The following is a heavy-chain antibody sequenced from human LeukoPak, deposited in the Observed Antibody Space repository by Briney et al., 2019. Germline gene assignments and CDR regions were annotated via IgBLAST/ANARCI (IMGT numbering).Heavy chain of an antibody. CDR1: GGSISSSSYY. J-gene: IGHJ4*01. Sequence: TSETLSLTCTVSGGSISSSSYYWGWIRQPPGKGLEWIGSIYYSGSTYYNPSLKSRVTISVDTSKNQFSLKLSSVTAADTAVYYCARRLSWSGYSGXXXYWGXXXXXT. D-gene: IGHD3-3*01. CDR3: ARRLSWSGYSGXXXY. V-gene: IGHV4-39*01. CDR2: IYYSGST.